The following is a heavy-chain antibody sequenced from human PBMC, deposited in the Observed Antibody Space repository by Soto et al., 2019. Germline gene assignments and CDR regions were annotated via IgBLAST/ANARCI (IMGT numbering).Heavy chain of an antibody. V-gene: IGHV4-39*07. D-gene: IGHD3-22*01. CDR2: IYYSGST. CDR3: AKESLDYYDSSGLDY. CDR1: GGSISSSSYY. Sequence: PSETLSLTCTVSGGSISSSSYYWGWIRQPPGKGLEWIGSIYYSGSTYYNPSLKSRVTISVGTSKNQFSLKLSSVTAEDTAVYYCAKESLDYYDSSGLDYWGQGTLVTVSS. J-gene: IGHJ4*02.